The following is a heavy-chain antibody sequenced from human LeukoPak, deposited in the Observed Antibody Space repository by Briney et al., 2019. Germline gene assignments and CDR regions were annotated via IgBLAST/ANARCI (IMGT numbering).Heavy chain of an antibody. Sequence: ASVKVSCKASGYTFTSYYMHWVRQAPGQGLEWMGIINPSGGSTSYAQKFQGRVTMTRDMSTSTVYMELSSLRSEDTAVYYCARDDYDSSGYYFRDYWGQGTLVTVSS. J-gene: IGHJ4*02. CDR1: GYTFTSYY. V-gene: IGHV1-46*01. CDR2: INPSGGST. CDR3: ARDDYDSSGYYFRDY. D-gene: IGHD3-22*01.